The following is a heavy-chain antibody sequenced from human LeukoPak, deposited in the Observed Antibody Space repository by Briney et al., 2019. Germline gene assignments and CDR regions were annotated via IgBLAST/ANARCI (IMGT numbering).Heavy chain of an antibody. CDR2: ISGSGGST. Sequence: GGSLRLSCAASGFTFSSYAMSWVRQAPGKGLEWVLAISGSGGSTYYADSVKGRFTISRDNSKNTLYLQMNSLRAEDTAVYYCARDKPERSRSGAGFDYWGQGTLVTVSS. CDR1: GFTFSSYA. D-gene: IGHD1-14*01. J-gene: IGHJ4*02. CDR3: ARDKPERSRSGAGFDY. V-gene: IGHV3-23*01.